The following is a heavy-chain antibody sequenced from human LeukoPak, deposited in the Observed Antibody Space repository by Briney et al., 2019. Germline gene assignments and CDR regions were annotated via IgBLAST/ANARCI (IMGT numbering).Heavy chain of an antibody. CDR2: IQEDGLEK. CDR3: VRNPAYDGNTFFDS. V-gene: IGHV3-7*01. CDR1: GFTFNKFW. Sequence: SGGSLRLSCAASGFTFNKFWMTWVRQAPGKALEWVANIQEDGLEKNYVDSVKGRFTISRDNAKNSLYLQMNSLRAEDAAVYYCVRNPAYDGNTFFDSWGQGTLVTVSS. J-gene: IGHJ4*02. D-gene: IGHD4-23*01.